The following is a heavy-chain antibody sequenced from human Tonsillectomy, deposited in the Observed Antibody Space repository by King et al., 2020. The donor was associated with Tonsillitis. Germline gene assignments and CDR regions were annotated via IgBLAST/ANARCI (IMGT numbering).Heavy chain of an antibody. CDR2: FKGGGST. V-gene: IGHV3-53*01. J-gene: IGHJ4*02. Sequence: VQLGESGGGLIQPGGSLRLSCAASGFTVSSKYMNWIRQAPGKGLGGGSVFKGGGSTYYADSVKGRFPISRDNSENTLYLQMNSLRAEDTAVYYCAGGGYWGQGTLVTVSS. CDR1: GFTVSSKY. CDR3: AGGGY. D-gene: IGHD3-10*01.